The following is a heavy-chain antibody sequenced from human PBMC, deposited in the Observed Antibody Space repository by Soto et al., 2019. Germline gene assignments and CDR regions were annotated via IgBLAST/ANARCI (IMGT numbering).Heavy chain of an antibody. CDR1: GGSISSYY. CDR3: ARNGDPDYGWKNYYYYMDV. D-gene: IGHD4-17*01. J-gene: IGHJ6*03. CDR2: IYYSGST. Sequence: SETLSLTCTVSGGSISSYYWSWIRQPPGRGLEWIGYIYYSGSTNYNPSLKSRVTISVDTSKNQFSLKLSSVTAADTAVYYCARNGDPDYGWKNYYYYMDVLGKGTTVTVSS. V-gene: IGHV4-59*08.